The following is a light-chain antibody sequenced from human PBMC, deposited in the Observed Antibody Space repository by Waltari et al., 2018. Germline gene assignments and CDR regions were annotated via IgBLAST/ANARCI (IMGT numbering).Light chain of an antibody. CDR1: QSVLYSSNNKNY. V-gene: IGKV4-1*01. CDR3: QQYYSSPRT. J-gene: IGKJ1*01. CDR2: WAS. Sequence: DIVMTQSPDSLAVSLGERATINCKSSQSVLYSSNNKNYLAWYQQKPGQTPKLLISWASTRESWVPDRFSGSGSGTDFTLTISSLQAEDVAVYYCQQYYSSPRTFGQGTKVEIK.